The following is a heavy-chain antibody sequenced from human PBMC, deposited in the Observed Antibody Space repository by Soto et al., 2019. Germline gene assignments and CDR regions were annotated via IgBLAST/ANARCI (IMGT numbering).Heavy chain of an antibody. CDR1: GYTFSNFW. CDR3: ARSPRSSPYFDY. J-gene: IGHJ4*02. D-gene: IGHD6-13*01. CDR2: IYPGDYET. Sequence: GESLKISCQCSGYTFSNFWIAWVRQLPGKGLEWRGIIYPGDYETRYSPSFHGKVTISADRSIGTAYLQWSSLEASDSAFYFCARSPRSSPYFDYWGQGALVTVSS. V-gene: IGHV5-51*01.